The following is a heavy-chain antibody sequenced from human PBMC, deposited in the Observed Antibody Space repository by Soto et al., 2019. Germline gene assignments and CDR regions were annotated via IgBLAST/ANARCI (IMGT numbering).Heavy chain of an antibody. CDR2: IYHSGST. J-gene: IGHJ4*02. Sequence: LSLTCAVSGHSISSDYYWGWIRQPPGKGLEWIGSIYHSGSTYYNPSLKSRVTISVDTSKNQFSLKLSSVTAADTAVYYCARASIGYSHGPFDYWGQGTLVTVSS. CDR3: ARASIGYSHGPFDY. D-gene: IGHD5-18*01. CDR1: GHSISSDYY. V-gene: IGHV4-38-2*01.